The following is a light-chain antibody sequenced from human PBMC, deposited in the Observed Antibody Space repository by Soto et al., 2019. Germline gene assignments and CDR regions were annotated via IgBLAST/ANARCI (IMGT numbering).Light chain of an antibody. CDR1: QSVSTD. J-gene: IGKJ1*01. Sequence: EIVMTQSPATLSVSPGETATLSCRASQSVSTDLAWYQQKPGHSPRLLIYSASTRATGVPARFSGSGFGTEFSHIISSLQSEDFALYFCLQYTDWHRTFGPGTRVEIK. V-gene: IGKV3-15*01. CDR2: SAS. CDR3: LQYTDWHRT.